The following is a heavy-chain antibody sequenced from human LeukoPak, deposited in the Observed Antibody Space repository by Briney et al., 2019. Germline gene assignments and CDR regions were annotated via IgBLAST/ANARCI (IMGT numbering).Heavy chain of an antibody. Sequence: GGSLRLSCKASGYIFSDYYMHWVRQAPGQGLEWLGWINPKSGAADYAQQFRGRVTMTRDTSINTDYMEMKRVTSDDTAVYYCARGAEAETSPLDFWGQGTLVIVS. J-gene: IGHJ4*02. D-gene: IGHD6-13*01. CDR1: GYIFSDYY. CDR3: ARGAEAETSPLDF. CDR2: INPKSGAA. V-gene: IGHV1-2*02.